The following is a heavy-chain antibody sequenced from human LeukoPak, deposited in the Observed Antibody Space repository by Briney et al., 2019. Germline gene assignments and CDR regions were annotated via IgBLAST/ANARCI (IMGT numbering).Heavy chain of an antibody. Sequence: GGSLRLSCAASGFTFSSYGMHWVRQAPGKGLEWVAVIWYDGSNKCYADSVKGRFTISRDNSKNTLYLQMNSLRAEDTAVYYCAGDYGEYYCGMDVWGQGTTVTVSS. CDR1: GFTFSSYG. V-gene: IGHV3-33*01. CDR3: AGDYGEYYCGMDV. CDR2: IWYDGSNK. J-gene: IGHJ6*02. D-gene: IGHD4-17*01.